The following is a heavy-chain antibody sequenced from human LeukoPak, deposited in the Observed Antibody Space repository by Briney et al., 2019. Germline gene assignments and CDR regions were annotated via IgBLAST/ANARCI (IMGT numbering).Heavy chain of an antibody. V-gene: IGHV3-48*04. Sequence: GGSLRLSCAASGFTFSSYGMHWVRQAPGKGLEWVSYISSSGSTIYYADSVKGRFTISRDNAKNSLYLQMNSLRAEDTAVYYCARALAVAGPTDYWGQGTLVTVSS. D-gene: IGHD6-19*01. CDR2: ISSSGSTI. CDR3: ARALAVAGPTDY. CDR1: GFTFSSYG. J-gene: IGHJ4*02.